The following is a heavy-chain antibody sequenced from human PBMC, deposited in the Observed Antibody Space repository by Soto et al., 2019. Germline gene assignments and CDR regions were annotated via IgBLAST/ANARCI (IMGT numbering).Heavy chain of an antibody. CDR2: IFWNDDE. J-gene: IGHJ4*02. CDR3: VHTGYGYDPFGV. V-gene: IGHV2-5*01. Sequence: GLTLVRRTQSLTITCTFSGFPLTTSGVGVGWIRQPPGKALEWLALIFWNDDERYSPSLKSRLTITKDTSKNQVVLTMTNMDPVDTATYYCVHTGYGYDPFGVWGRGTLAPGSS. CDR1: GFPLTTSGVG. D-gene: IGHD5-18*01.